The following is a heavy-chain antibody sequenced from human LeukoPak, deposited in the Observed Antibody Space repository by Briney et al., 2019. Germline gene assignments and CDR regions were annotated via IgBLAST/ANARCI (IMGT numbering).Heavy chain of an antibody. J-gene: IGHJ5*02. CDR2: IYRRGST. CDR1: GYSISSGYY. CDR3: ARVCPEKPDTAMVWESIWFDP. D-gene: IGHD5-18*01. V-gene: IGHV4-38-2*02. Sequence: SETLSLTCTVSGYSISSGYYWGWIRQSPGKGLEWIGNIYRRGSTNYNPSLKSRVTISVDTSKNQFSLKLSSVTAADTAVYYCARVCPEKPDTAMVWESIWFDPWGQGTLVTVSS.